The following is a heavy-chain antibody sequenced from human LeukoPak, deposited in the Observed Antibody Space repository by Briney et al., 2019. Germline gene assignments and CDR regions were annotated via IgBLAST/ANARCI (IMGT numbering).Heavy chain of an antibody. J-gene: IGHJ4*02. Sequence: SETLSLTCAVYGGSFSGYYWSWIRQPPGKGLEWIGEINHSGSTNYNPSLKSRVTISVDASKNQFSLKLSSVTAADTAVYYCARGDGYDNNWGQGTLVTVSS. CDR1: GGSFSGYY. D-gene: IGHD5-12*01. CDR3: ARGDGYDNN. V-gene: IGHV4-34*01. CDR2: INHSGST.